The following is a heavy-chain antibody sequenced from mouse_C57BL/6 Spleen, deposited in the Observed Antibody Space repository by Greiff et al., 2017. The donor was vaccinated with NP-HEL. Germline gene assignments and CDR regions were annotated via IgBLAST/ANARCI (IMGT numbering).Heavy chain of an antibody. J-gene: IGHJ3*01. Sequence: QVQLQQPGAELVMPGASVTLSCKASGYTFTSYWMHWVKQRPGQGLEWIGEIDPSDSYTNYNQKFKGKSILTVDKSSCTVYMQLSSLTSDDAAVYYCARRYYYGSPWFAYWGQGTLVTVSA. CDR2: IDPSDSYT. CDR1: GYTFTSYW. D-gene: IGHD1-1*01. CDR3: ARRYYYGSPWFAY. V-gene: IGHV1-69*01.